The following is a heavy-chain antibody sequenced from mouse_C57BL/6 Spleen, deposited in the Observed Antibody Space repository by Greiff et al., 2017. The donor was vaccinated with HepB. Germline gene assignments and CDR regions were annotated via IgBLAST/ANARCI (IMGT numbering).Heavy chain of an antibody. CDR1: GYTFTSYW. CDR3: ARLGQLRLGAMDY. CDR2: IDPSDSYT. J-gene: IGHJ4*01. D-gene: IGHD3-2*02. Sequence: QVQLQQPGADLVMPGASVKLSCKASGYTFTSYWMHWVKQRPGQGLEWIGEIDPSDSYTNYNQKFKGKSTLTVDKSSSTAYMQLSSLTSEDSAVYYCARLGQLRLGAMDYWGQGTSVTVSS. V-gene: IGHV1-69*01.